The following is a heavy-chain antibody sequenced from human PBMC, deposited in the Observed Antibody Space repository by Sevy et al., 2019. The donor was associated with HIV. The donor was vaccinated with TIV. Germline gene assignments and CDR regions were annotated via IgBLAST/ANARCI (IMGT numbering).Heavy chain of an antibody. D-gene: IGHD3-3*01. CDR1: GFTFSSYA. J-gene: IGHJ4*02. CDR2: ISYDGSNK. V-gene: IGHV3-30*04. Sequence: GGSLRLSCAASGFTFSSYAMHWVRQAPGKGLEWVAVISYDGSNKYYADSVKGRFTISRDNSKNTLYLQMNSLGAEDTAVYYCARARAYGLEDYWGQGTLVTVSS. CDR3: ARARAYGLEDY.